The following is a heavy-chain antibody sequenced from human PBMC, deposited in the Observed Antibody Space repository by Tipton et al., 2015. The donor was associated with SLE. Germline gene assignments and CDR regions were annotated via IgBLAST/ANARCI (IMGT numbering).Heavy chain of an antibody. D-gene: IGHD3-10*01. J-gene: IGHJ6*02. Sequence: GSLRLSCAASGFTFSPYSMSWVRQAPGKGLEWVSSITSSSSYIYYADSVKGRFTISRDNAKNSMFLQMDSLRAEDTALYYCARDLYPYGMEVWGQGTTVTVSS. CDR1: GFTFSPYS. CDR3: ARDLYPYGMEV. CDR2: ITSSSSYI. V-gene: IGHV3-21*04.